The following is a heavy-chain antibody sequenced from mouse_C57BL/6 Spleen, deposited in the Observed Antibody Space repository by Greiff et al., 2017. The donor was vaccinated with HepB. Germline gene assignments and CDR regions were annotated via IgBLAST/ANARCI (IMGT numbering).Heavy chain of an antibody. CDR1: GYTFTSYW. CDR3: ARRDSNYGAMDY. CDR2: INPSSGYT. J-gene: IGHJ4*01. Sequence: VQLQPSGAELAKPGASVKLSCTASGYTFTSYWMHWVQQRPGQGLEWIGYINPSSGYTKYNQKFKDKATLTAYQSSSTAYMQLSSLTYEDSAVYYCARRDSNYGAMDYWGQGTSVTVSS. V-gene: IGHV1-7*01. D-gene: IGHD2-5*01.